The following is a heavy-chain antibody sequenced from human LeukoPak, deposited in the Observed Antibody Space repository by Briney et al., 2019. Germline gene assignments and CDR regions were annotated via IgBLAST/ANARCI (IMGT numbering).Heavy chain of an antibody. V-gene: IGHV4-39*07. CDR3: ARGPYSYDSSGAFDI. CDR2: IYYSGNT. Sequence: SETLSLTCTVSGGSISSSSYYWGWIRQPPGKGLEWIGSIYYSGNTYYNPSLKSRVTISVDTSKNQFSLKLSSVTAADTAVYFCARGPYSYDSSGAFDIWGQGTMVTVSS. D-gene: IGHD3-22*01. J-gene: IGHJ3*02. CDR1: GGSISSSSYY.